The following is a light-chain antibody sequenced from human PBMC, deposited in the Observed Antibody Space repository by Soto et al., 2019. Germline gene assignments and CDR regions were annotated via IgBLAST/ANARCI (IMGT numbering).Light chain of an antibody. CDR3: QQYNTWPPIT. CDR2: GAS. J-gene: IGKJ5*01. CDR1: QSVRSN. Sequence: EIVLTQSPATLSLSPGERATLSCRASQSVRSNLAWYQQKPGQAPRLLIYGASTRATGLPARFSGSGSGTDFTLTISSLRSEDFAVYYCQQYNTWPPITFGQGTRLEIK. V-gene: IGKV3-15*01.